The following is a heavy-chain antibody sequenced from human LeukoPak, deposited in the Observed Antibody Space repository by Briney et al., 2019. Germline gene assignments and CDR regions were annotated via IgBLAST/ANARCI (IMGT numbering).Heavy chain of an antibody. CDR1: GYTFTGYY. CDR2: INPNSGGT. V-gene: IGHV1-2*04. CDR3: ARTSGSYSLDFDY. J-gene: IGHJ4*02. Sequence: ASVKVSCKASGYTFTGYYMHWVRQAPGQGLEWMGWINPNSGGTNYAQKFQGWVTMTRDTSISTAYMELSRLRSDDTAVYYCARTSGSYSLDFDYWGQGTLVTVSS. D-gene: IGHD1-26*01.